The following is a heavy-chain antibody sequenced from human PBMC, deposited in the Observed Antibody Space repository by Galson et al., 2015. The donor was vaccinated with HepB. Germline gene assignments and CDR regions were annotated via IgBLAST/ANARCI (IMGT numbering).Heavy chain of an antibody. V-gene: IGHV3-23*01. CDR1: GFTFSSYA. CDR3: AKSSSWYPYYYGMDV. D-gene: IGHD6-13*01. Sequence: SLRLSCAASGFTFSSYAMSWVRQAPGKGLEWVSAISGSGGSTYYADSVKGRFTISRDNSKNTLYLQMNSLRAEDTAVYYCAKSSSWYPYYYGMDVWGQGTTVTVSS. J-gene: IGHJ6*02. CDR2: ISGSGGST.